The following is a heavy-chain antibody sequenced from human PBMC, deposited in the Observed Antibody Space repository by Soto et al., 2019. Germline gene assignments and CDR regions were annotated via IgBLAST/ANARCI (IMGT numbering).Heavy chain of an antibody. V-gene: IGHV1-69*06. CDR2: IIPIFGTA. D-gene: IGHD3-10*01. CDR3: ASHRAGSYSQTDYYYYYGMDG. CDR1: AGMLQGSA. Sequence: ASSAAAGMLQGSAVSRVRPVHITCPEWMGGIIPIFGTANYAQKFQGRVTITADKSTSTAYMELSSLRSEDTAVYYCASHRAGSYSQTDYYYYYGMDGWGHGTKVTGS. J-gene: IGHJ6*02.